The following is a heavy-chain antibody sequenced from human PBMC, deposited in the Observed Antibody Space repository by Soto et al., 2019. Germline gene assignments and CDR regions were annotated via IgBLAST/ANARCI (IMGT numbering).Heavy chain of an antibody. J-gene: IGHJ5*02. CDR1: GGVISSGSYY. Sequence: ILPRTGTAVGGVISSGSYYWSWICHCPGRGLEWIGYIYSTGSSSYNPSLRSRVSMSVDTSKNQFSLNLSSVSAADTAVYFCARDGIKLCLSGGDRFDPWGQGTMFAVSS. CDR3: ARDGIKLCLSGGDRFDP. D-gene: IGHD5-12*01. CDR2: IYSTGSS. V-gene: IGHV4-30-4*01.